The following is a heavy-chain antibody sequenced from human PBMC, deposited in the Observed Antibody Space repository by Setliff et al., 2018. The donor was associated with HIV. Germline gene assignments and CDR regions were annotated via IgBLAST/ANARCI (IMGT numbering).Heavy chain of an antibody. CDR3: ARGLPGGTADFFDI. J-gene: IGHJ4*02. D-gene: IGHD1-26*01. Sequence: ASVKVSCKASGYTFTDFGITWVRQAPGQGLEWMGWIGAFNGNTHYPQNLQGRVTMTTDTSTRTAYMELRSLRSDDTAVYFCARGLPGGTADFFDIWGQGTLVTVSS. CDR2: IGAFNGNT. CDR1: GYTFTDFG. V-gene: IGHV1-18*01.